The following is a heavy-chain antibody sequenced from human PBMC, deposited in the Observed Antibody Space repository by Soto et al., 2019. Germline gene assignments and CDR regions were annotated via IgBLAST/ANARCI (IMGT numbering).Heavy chain of an antibody. Sequence: QVQLQQWGAGLLKPSETLSLTCAVYGGSFSGYYWSWIRQPPGKGLEWIGEINHSGSTNYNPSLKSRVTISVDTAKNQFSLKRSSVTAADTAVYYCARGALYYYDSSGYYYFDYWGQGTLVTVSS. CDR3: ARGALYYYDSSGYYYFDY. CDR2: INHSGST. CDR1: GGSFSGYY. J-gene: IGHJ4*02. D-gene: IGHD3-22*01. V-gene: IGHV4-34*01.